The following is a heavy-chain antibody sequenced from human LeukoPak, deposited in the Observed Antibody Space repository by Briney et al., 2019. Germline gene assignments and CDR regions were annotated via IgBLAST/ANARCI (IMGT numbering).Heavy chain of an antibody. CDR2: ISGSAGST. J-gene: IGHJ6*02. Sequence: GGSLRLSCAASGFTFTDYAMTWVRQAPGKGLEWVSVISGSAGSTYYADSVKGRFTISRDNSKNTLYLQMNSLRAEDTALYYCAKDLSIASRPVLSHWGQGTTVTVSS. V-gene: IGHV3-23*01. D-gene: IGHD6-6*01. CDR3: AKDLSIASRPVLSH. CDR1: GFTFTDYA.